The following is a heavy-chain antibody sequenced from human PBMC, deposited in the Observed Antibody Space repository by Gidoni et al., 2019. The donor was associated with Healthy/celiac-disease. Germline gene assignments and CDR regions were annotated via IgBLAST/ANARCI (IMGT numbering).Heavy chain of an antibody. V-gene: IGHV2-70*15. Sequence: QVTLRESGPALVKPTQTLTLTCTLSGFSLSTSGMCVIWIRQPPGKALEWLARIYWDDDKYYSTSLKTRLTISKDTSKYQVVLTMTNMDPVDTATDYCALAFVGGGGSPLLGYYYYMDVWGKGTTVTVSS. CDR2: IYWDDDK. J-gene: IGHJ6*03. D-gene: IGHD2-15*01. CDR3: ALAFVGGGGSPLLGYYYYMDV. CDR1: GFSLSTSGMC.